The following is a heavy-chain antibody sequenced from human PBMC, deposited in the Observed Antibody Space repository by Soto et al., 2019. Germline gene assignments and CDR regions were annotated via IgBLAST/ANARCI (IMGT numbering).Heavy chain of an antibody. D-gene: IGHD6-6*01. J-gene: IGHJ4*02. CDR1: GFTSSSYA. CDR3: AKFKGGIAARQSFGY. V-gene: IGHV3-23*01. CDR2: ISGSGGST. Sequence: GGSLSLSCAASGFTSSSYAMSWVRQAPGKGLEWVSAISGSGGSTYYADSVKGRFTISRDNSKTTLYLQMNSLRAEDTAVYYCAKFKGGIAARQSFGYWGQGTLVTVSS.